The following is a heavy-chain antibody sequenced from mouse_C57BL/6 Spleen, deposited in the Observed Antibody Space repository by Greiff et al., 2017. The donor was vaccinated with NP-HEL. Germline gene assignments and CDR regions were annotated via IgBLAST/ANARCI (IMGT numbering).Heavy chain of an antibody. Sequence: EVHLVESGEGLVKPGGSLKLSCAASGFTFSSYAMSWVRQTPEKRLEWVAYISSGGDYIYYADTVKGRFTISRDNARNTLYLQMSSLKSEDTAMYYCTRDYYGSSSYYAMDYWGQGTSVTVSS. CDR3: TRDYYGSSSYYAMDY. V-gene: IGHV5-9-1*02. D-gene: IGHD1-1*01. J-gene: IGHJ4*01. CDR2: ISSGGDYI. CDR1: GFTFSSYA.